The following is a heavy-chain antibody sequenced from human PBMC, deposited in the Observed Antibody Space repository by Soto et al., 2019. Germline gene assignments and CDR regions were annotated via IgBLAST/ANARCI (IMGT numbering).Heavy chain of an antibody. CDR2: IVVGSGNT. CDR1: GFTFTSSA. J-gene: IGHJ3*02. D-gene: IGHD1-26*01. Sequence: QMQLVQSGPEVKKPGTSVKVSCKASGFTFTSSAMQWVRQARGQRLEWIGWIVVGSGNTNYAQKFQERVTITRDMSKSKAYMELRSLRSEDTAVYYCAAEMRWEPRPWIDAFDIWGQGTMVTVSS. V-gene: IGHV1-58*02. CDR3: AAEMRWEPRPWIDAFDI.